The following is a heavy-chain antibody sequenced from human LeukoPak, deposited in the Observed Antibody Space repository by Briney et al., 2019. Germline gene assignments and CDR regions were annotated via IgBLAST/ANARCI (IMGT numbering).Heavy chain of an antibody. D-gene: IGHD2-2*01. CDR2: INRNSDKV. J-gene: IGHJ4*02. Sequence: GGSLRLSCAGYGFTFDEYALHWVRQAPGKGLEWVSGINRNSDKVGYADSVKGRFAISRDNARNFLYLQMNSLRLEDTAMYYCTKDRYCPSTNCPVDYWGQGTLVTVSS. CDR1: GFTFDEYA. V-gene: IGHV3-9*01. CDR3: TKDRYCPSTNCPVDY.